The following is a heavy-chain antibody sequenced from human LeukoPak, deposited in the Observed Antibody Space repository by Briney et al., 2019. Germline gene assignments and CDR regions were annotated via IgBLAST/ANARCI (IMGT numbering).Heavy chain of an antibody. Sequence: SETLSLTCTVSGGSISSSSYYWGWIRQPPGKGLEWIGSTYYSGSTYYNPSLKSRVTISVDTSKNQFSLKLSSVTAADTAVYYCARRSYYYNWFDPWGQGTLVTVSS. CDR2: TYYSGST. CDR3: ARRSYYYNWFDP. CDR1: GGSISSSSYY. V-gene: IGHV4-39*01. D-gene: IGHD1-26*01. J-gene: IGHJ5*02.